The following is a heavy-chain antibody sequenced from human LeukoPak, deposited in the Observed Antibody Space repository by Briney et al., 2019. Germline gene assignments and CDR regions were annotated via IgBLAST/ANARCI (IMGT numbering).Heavy chain of an antibody. CDR1: GFTFSSYG. J-gene: IGHJ5*02. V-gene: IGHV3-30*18. Sequence: PGGSLRLSCAASGFTFSSYGMHWVRQAPGKGLEWVAVISYDGSNKYYADSVKGRFTISRDNSKNTLYLQMNSLRAEDTAVYYCAKDPRGYSYGHHNWFDPWGQGTLVTVSS. D-gene: IGHD5-18*01. CDR3: AKDPRGYSYGHHNWFDP. CDR2: ISYDGSNK.